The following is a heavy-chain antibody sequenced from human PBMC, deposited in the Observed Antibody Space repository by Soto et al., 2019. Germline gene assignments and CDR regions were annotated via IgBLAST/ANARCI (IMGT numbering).Heavy chain of an antibody. V-gene: IGHV1-69*13. CDR1: GGLFSSYA. D-gene: IGHD3-3*01. J-gene: IGHJ4*02. CDR3: ARGGSGYVWFNEF. CDR2: IIPVFNTV. Sequence: GASVKVSCKDTGGLFSSYAISWVRQAPGQGPEWVGGIIPVFNTVYYAENFQARVTITADESTNTAYMELSSLKSKDTAMYYCARGGSGYVWFNEFWGQGTLVTVSS.